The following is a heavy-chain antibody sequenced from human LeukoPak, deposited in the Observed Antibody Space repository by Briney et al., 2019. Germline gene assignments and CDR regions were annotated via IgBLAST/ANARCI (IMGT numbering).Heavy chain of an antibody. CDR1: GFTFSSYS. D-gene: IGHD3-16*01. CDR3: VKDFGRVLGTPDY. CDR2: ISSSSSYI. V-gene: IGHV3-21*01. Sequence: PGGSLRLSCAASGFTFSSYSMNWVRQAPGKGLEWVSSISSSSSYIYYADSVKGRFTISRDNSKSTLYPQMSSLRTEDTAMYYCVKDFGRVLGTPDYWGQGTLVTVSS. J-gene: IGHJ4*02.